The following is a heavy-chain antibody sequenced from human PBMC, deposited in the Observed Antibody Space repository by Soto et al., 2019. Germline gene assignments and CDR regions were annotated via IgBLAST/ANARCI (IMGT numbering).Heavy chain of an antibody. Sequence: LEIISPTSTVPGGSSSSNCCSCIHHTKQKALECIGYYNYSGSTNYNPSLKSRVTISVDTSKNHFSLKLSRVTSADTAVYYRAREDLTGTIGLYYYHGMDVWGQRTTVTVSS. CDR1: GGSSSSNC. V-gene: IGHV4-59*01. J-gene: IGHJ6*02. CDR3: AREDLTGTIGLYYYHGMDV. CDR2: YNYSGST. D-gene: IGHD1-7*01.